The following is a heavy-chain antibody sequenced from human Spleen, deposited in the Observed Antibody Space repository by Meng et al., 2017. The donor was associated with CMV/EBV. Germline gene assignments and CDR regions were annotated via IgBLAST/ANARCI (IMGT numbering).Heavy chain of an antibody. J-gene: IGHJ4*02. CDR3: ARDDFWSGPSY. V-gene: IGHV3-33*01. D-gene: IGHD3-3*01. CDR1: GFTFSSYG. CDR2: IWYDGSNK. Sequence: GGSLRLSCAASGFTFSSYGMHWVRQAPGKGLEWVAVIWYDGSNKYYADSVKGRFTISRDNSKNTLDLQMNSLRPEDTALYYCARDDFWSGPSYWGQGTLVTVSS.